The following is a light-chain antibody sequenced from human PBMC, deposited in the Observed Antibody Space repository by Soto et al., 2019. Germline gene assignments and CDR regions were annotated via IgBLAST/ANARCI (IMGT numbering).Light chain of an antibody. Sequence: SYELTQPPSVSVSPGQTASITCSGDKLGQKYACWYQQKPGQSPVLVIYQDNKRPSGIPERFSGSNSGNTATLTISGTQAMDEADYYCQAWDSNNVLFGGGTKLTVL. CDR3: QAWDSNNVL. V-gene: IGLV3-1*01. CDR1: KLGQKY. J-gene: IGLJ2*01. CDR2: QDN.